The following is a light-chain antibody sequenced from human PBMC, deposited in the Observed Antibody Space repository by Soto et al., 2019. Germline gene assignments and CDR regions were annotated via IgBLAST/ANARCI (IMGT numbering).Light chain of an antibody. CDR2: TND. Sequence: QSVLTQPPSASGTPGQRVTISCSGSNSNIGSNPVYWYQQLPGTAPKLVIHTNDQRPSGVPDRFSGSKSGTSATLAISGLRSEDEADYYCAAWGDSLRGVLFGGGTQLTVL. J-gene: IGLJ2*01. V-gene: IGLV1-47*01. CDR3: AAWGDSLRGVL. CDR1: NSNIGSNP.